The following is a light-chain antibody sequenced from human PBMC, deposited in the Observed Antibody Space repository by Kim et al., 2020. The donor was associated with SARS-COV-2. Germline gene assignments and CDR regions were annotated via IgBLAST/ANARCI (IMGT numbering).Light chain of an antibody. CDR1: QSISSW. V-gene: IGKV1-5*01. CDR2: DAS. Sequence: DRVTITCRASQSISSWLAWYQQKPGKAPKLLIYDASSLESGVASRCSGSGSGTEFTLTISRLQPDDFASYYCQHYNSPLTFGGGTKVDIK. J-gene: IGKJ4*01. CDR3: QHYNSPLT.